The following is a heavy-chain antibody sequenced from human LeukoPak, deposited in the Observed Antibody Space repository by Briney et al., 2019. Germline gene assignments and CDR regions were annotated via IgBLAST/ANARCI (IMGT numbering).Heavy chain of an antibody. Sequence: SETLSLTCAVSGGSISSGGYSWSWIRQPPGKGLEWIGYIYHSGSTYYNPSLKSRVTISVDRSKNQFSLKLSSVTAADTAVYYCARGPITMVRGVSTTFDYWGQGTLVTVSS. V-gene: IGHV4-30-2*01. CDR3: ARGPITMVRGVSTTFDY. D-gene: IGHD3-10*01. CDR2: IYHSGST. CDR1: GGSISSGGYS. J-gene: IGHJ4*02.